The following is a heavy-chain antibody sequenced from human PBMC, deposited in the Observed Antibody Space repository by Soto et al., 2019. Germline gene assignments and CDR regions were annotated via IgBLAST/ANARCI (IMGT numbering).Heavy chain of an antibody. V-gene: IGHV5-51*01. D-gene: IGHD4-4*01. Sequence: GESLKISCKGSGYSFTSYWIGWVRQMPGKGLEWMGIIYPGDSDTRYSPSFQGQVTISADRSISTAYLQWSSLKAPDTAMYYCARHGSTTVTTRYYYYYGMDVWGQGTTVTVSS. CDR1: GYSFTSYW. CDR2: IYPGDSDT. CDR3: ARHGSTTVTTRYYYYYGMDV. J-gene: IGHJ6*02.